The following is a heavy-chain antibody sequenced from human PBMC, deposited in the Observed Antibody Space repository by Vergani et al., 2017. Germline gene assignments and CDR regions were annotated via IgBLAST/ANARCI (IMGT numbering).Heavy chain of an antibody. V-gene: IGHV3-23*01. CDR1: GFTFSTYA. CDR3: VKDAVSYENFVDS. Sequence: EVQLLESGGSLKQPGGSVRLSCAASGFTFSTYAMHWVRQAPGKGLEWVSALTGSCGSTYYADSFKGRFIISRDNSRYTLYLQMNSLRPEDTATYYCVKDAVSYENFVDSWCQGTLVTVSS. D-gene: IGHD1-26*01. J-gene: IGHJ4*02. CDR2: LTGSCGST.